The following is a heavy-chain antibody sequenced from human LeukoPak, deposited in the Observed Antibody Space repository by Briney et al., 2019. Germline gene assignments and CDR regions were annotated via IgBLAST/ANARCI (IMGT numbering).Heavy chain of an antibody. Sequence: ASVKVSCKASGYSFTTYGIYWVRQAPGQGLEWMGWINTDTGKPTYAQGFTGRFVLSLDTSVTTAYLQIGSLKAEDTAVYYCARGIGIGVVLMVHGNMDVWGKGTTVTVSS. CDR1: GYSFTTYG. V-gene: IGHV7-4-1*01. CDR2: INTDTGKP. CDR3: ARGIGIGVVLMVHGNMDV. J-gene: IGHJ6*03. D-gene: IGHD2-8*01.